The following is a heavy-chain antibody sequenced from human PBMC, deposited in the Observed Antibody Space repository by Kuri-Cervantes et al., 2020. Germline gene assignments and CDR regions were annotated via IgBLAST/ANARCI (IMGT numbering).Heavy chain of an antibody. Sequence: GGSLRLSCAASGFTFSDYYMSWVRQAPGKGLEWVANIKQDGSEKYYVDSVKGRFTICRDNAKNSLYLQMNSLRAEDTAVYYCARAWRSRIAFDIWGQGTMVTVSS. V-gene: IGHV3-7*01. J-gene: IGHJ3*02. CDR1: GFTFSDYY. CDR2: IKQDGSEK. D-gene: IGHD5-24*01. CDR3: ARAWRSRIAFDI.